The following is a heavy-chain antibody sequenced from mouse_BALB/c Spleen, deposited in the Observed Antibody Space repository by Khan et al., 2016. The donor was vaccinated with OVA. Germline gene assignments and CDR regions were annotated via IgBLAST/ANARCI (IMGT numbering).Heavy chain of an antibody. CDR3: ARHGYGKGDAMDH. V-gene: IGHV5-12*02. Sequence: EVELVESGGGLVQPGGSLKLSCATSGFTFSDYYMYWFRQTPEKRLEWVAYISNGGGNTYYPDTVKGRFPISRDNAKYTLYLQMSRLKSEDTAMVDGARHGYGKGDAMDHWGQGTAVTVSS. J-gene: IGHJ4*01. CDR1: GFTFSDYY. CDR2: ISNGGGNT. D-gene: IGHD2-1*01.